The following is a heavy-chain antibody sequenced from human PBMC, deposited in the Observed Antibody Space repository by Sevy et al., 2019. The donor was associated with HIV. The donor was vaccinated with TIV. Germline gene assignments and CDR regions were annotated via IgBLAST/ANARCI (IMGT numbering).Heavy chain of an antibody. V-gene: IGHV3-53*01. CDR1: GFTVSSSY. CDR3: ARGRGVFGAVAINWFDP. CDR2: IYSGGST. Sequence: GGSLRLSCAASGFTVSSSYMTWVRQPPGKGLEWVSVIYSGGSTYYADSVKGRFTISSDNSKNTPYLQMNNLRADDTAVYYCARGRGVFGAVAINWFDPWGEGALVTVSS. D-gene: IGHD3-3*01. J-gene: IGHJ5*02.